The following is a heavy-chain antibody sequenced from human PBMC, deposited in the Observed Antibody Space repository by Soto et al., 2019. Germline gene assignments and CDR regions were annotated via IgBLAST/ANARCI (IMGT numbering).Heavy chain of an antibody. D-gene: IGHD1-26*01. J-gene: IGHJ4*02. CDR2: MNPKSGNT. Sequence: QVQLVQSGAEVKKPGASVKVSCKASGYTFTNFDINWVRQATGQGREWMGWMNPKSGNTDYAENFQGRVTMTRNTSIGTAYMELSSLRSEDTAVYYCARGLGGAFDYWGQGTLVTVSS. CDR3: ARGLGGAFDY. CDR1: GYTFTNFD. V-gene: IGHV1-8*01.